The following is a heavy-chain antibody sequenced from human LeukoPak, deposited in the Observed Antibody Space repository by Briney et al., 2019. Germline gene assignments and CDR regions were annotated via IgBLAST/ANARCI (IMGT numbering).Heavy chain of an antibody. CDR3: AKAAARYSYFDY. CDR1: GFTFDDYA. D-gene: IGHD6-6*01. CDR2: ISWNSGSI. Sequence: GGSLRLSCAASGFTFDDYAMHWVRQAPGKGLEWVSGISWNSGSIGYADSVKGRFTISRVNAKNSLYLQMNSLRAEDTALYYCAKAAARYSYFDYWGQGTLVTVSS. J-gene: IGHJ4*02. V-gene: IGHV3-9*01.